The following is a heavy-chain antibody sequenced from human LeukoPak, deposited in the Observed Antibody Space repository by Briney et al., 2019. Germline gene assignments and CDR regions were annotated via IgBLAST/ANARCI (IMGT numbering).Heavy chain of an antibody. CDR2: ISSSGSTI. CDR3: ARKGAYYYGMDV. J-gene: IGHJ6*02. V-gene: IGHV3-11*04. D-gene: IGHD1-26*01. CDR1: GFTFSNAW. Sequence: GGSLRLSCAASGFTFSNAWMSWVCQAPGKGLEWVSYISSSGSTIYYADSVKGRFTISRDNAKNSLYLQMNSLRAEDTAVYYCARKGAYYYGMDVWGQGTTVTVSS.